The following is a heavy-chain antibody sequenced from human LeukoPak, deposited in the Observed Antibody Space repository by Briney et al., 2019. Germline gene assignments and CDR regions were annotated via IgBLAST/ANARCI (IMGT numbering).Heavy chain of an antibody. D-gene: IGHD3-3*01. CDR1: GGTFSSYT. CDR3: ARDIRDDSPPYYYYGMDV. CDR2: IIPILGIA. Sequence: GASVKVSCKASGGTFSSYTISWVRQAPGQGREWMGRIIPILGIANYAQKFQGRVTITADKSTSTAYMELSSLRSEDTAVYYCARDIRDDSPPYYYYGMDVWGQGTTVTVSS. V-gene: IGHV1-69*04. J-gene: IGHJ6*02.